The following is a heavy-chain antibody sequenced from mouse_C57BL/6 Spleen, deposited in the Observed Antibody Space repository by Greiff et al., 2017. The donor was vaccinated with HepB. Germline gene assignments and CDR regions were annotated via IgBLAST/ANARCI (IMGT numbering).Heavy chain of an antibody. V-gene: IGHV1-81*01. D-gene: IGHD1-1*01. CDR1: GYTFTSYG. CDR3: ARREDYYGSSYDFDY. Sequence: VKLQESGAELARPGASVTLSCKASGYTFTSYGISWVKQRTGQGLEWIGEIYPRSGNNYYNEKFKGKATLTADKSSSTAYMELRSLTSEDSAVYFCARREDYYGSSYDFDYWGQGTTLTVSS. J-gene: IGHJ2*01. CDR2: IYPRSGNN.